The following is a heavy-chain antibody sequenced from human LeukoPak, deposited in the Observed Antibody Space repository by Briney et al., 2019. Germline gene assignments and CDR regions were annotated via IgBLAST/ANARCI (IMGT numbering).Heavy chain of an antibody. CDR2: IKQDGSEK. V-gene: IGHV3-7*03. CDR3: AASGSYYKGAFDI. D-gene: IGHD3-10*01. CDR1: GFTFSSYW. J-gene: IGHJ3*02. Sequence: GSLRLSCAASGFTFSSYWMSWVRQAPGKGLEWVANIKQDGSEKYYVDSVKGRFTISRDNAKNSLYLQMNSLRAEDTAVYYCAASGSYYKGAFDIWGQVTMVTVSS.